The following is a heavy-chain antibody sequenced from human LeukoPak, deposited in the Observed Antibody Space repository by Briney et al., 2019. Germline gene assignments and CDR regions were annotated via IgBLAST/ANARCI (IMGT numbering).Heavy chain of an antibody. Sequence: SETLSLTCTVSGGSISSYYWSWIRQPPGKGLEWIGYIYYSGSTNYNPSLKSRVTISVDTSKNQFSLKLSSVTAADTAVYYCARRIRYDYDFWSGYYEGGDAFDIWGQGTMVTVSS. V-gene: IGHV4-59*08. CDR2: IYYSGST. CDR3: ARRIRYDYDFWSGYYEGGDAFDI. J-gene: IGHJ3*02. CDR1: GGSISSYY. D-gene: IGHD3-3*01.